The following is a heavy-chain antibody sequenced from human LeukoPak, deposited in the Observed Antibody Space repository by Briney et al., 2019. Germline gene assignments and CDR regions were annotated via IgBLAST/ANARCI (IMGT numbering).Heavy chain of an antibody. Sequence: ASVKVSCKASGYIFTDYYIHWVRQAPGQGLEWMGWINPNSGGTSYSQRFQGRVTMTRDTFISTVYMELSRLRSDDTAVYYCARDPPGSTSSRQVFDVWGLGTMVTVSS. V-gene: IGHV1-2*02. CDR2: INPNSGGT. CDR3: ARDPPGSTSSRQVFDV. J-gene: IGHJ3*01. CDR1: GYIFTDYY.